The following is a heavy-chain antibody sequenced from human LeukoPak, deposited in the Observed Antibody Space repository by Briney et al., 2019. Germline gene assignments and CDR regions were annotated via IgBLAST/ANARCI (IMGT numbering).Heavy chain of an antibody. Sequence: GGSLRLSCAASGFTFSSYAMHWVRQAPGKGLEWVAVISYDGSNKYYADSVKGRFTISRDNSKNTLYLQMNSLRAEDTAVYYCARDMDYRPIGSYYYGYWGQGTLVNVSS. CDR1: GFTFSSYA. V-gene: IGHV3-30*04. D-gene: IGHD1-26*01. CDR3: ARDMDYRPIGSYYYGY. J-gene: IGHJ4*02. CDR2: ISYDGSNK.